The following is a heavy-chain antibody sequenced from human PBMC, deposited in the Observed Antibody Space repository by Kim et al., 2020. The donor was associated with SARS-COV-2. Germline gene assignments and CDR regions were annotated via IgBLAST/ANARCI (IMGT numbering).Heavy chain of an antibody. V-gene: IGHV4-39*07. CDR2: FYHSERT. D-gene: IGHD2-2*01. CDR3: ASGTSDIFNI. J-gene: IGHJ3*02. CDR1: SGSISTSTYY. Sequence: SETLSLTCTVSSGSISTSTYYWGWIRHPPGKGLEWIGSFYHSERTYYNPSLKSRVTMSIDTSKDQFSLNLNSVTAADTAVYYCASGTSDIFNIWGQGTMV.